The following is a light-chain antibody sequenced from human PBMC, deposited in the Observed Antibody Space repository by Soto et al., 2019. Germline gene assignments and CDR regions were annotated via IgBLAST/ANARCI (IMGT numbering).Light chain of an antibody. CDR1: SSNFGSNT. CDR3: VAWDDSLNGYVV. CDR2: SNN. V-gene: IGLV1-44*01. Sequence: QSLLTQPPSASGTPGQRVTISFSGSSSNFGSNTVNWYQQLPGTAPKLVIYSNNQRPSGVPDRFSGSKSGTSASLAISGLQSEDEADYYCVAWDDSLNGYVVFGGGTKVTVL. J-gene: IGLJ2*01.